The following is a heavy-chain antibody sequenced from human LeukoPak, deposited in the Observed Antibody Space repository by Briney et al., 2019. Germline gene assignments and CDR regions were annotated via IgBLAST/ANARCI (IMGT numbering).Heavy chain of an antibody. D-gene: IGHD5-12*01. J-gene: IGHJ5*02. V-gene: IGHV3-30*02. CDR1: EFTFSSYG. Sequence: GESLKISCAASEFTFSSYGMHWVRQAPGKGLEWVAFIRYDGSDKYYADSVKGRFTISRDNSKNTLYLQMNSLRAEDTAVYYCAKAGQNSGWVFDPWGQGTLVTVSS. CDR3: AKAGQNSGWVFDP. CDR2: IRYDGSDK.